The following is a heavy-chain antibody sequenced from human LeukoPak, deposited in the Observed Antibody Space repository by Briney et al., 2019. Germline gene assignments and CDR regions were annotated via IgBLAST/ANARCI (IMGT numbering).Heavy chain of an antibody. CDR1: GGTFSSYT. Sequence: ASVKVSCKASGGTFSSYTISWVRQAPGQGLEWMGWINPNSGGTNYAQKFQGRVTMTRDTSISTAYMELSRLRSDDTAVYYCARDGYYDFWSGYPLGYMDVWGKGTTVTVSS. V-gene: IGHV1-2*02. CDR3: ARDGYYDFWSGYPLGYMDV. CDR2: INPNSGGT. D-gene: IGHD3-3*01. J-gene: IGHJ6*03.